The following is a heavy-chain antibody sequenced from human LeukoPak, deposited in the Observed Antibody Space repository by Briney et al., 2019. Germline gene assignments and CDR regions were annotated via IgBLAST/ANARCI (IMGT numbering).Heavy chain of an antibody. CDR2: IYYSGST. CDR1: GGSISSGGYY. Sequence: SEALSLTCTVSGGSISSGGYYWSWIRQHPGKGLEWIGYIYYSGSTYYNPSLKSRVTISVDTSRNQFSLKLSSVTAADTDVYYCSRGNPYYYDSSGYYYSNWFDPWGQGTLVTVSS. V-gene: IGHV4-31*03. J-gene: IGHJ5*02. CDR3: SRGNPYYYDSSGYYYSNWFDP. D-gene: IGHD3-22*01.